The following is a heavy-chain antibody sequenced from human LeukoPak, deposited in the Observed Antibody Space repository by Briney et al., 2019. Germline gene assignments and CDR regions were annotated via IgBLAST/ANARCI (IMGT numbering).Heavy chain of an antibody. CDR3: ARVGYYYMDV. V-gene: IGHV4-61*02. CDR2: IYTSGST. J-gene: IGHJ6*03. CDR1: GGSISSGSYY. Sequence: SETLSLTCTVSGGSISSGSYYWSWIRQPAGKGLEWIGRIYTSGSTNYNPSLKSRVTTSVDTSKNQFSLKLSSVTAADTAVYYCARVGYYYMDVWGKGTTVTVSS.